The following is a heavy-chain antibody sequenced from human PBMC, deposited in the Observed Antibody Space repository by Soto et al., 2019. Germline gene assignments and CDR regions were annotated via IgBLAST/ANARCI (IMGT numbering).Heavy chain of an antibody. CDR2: ISSSSSTI. Sequence: EVQLVESGGGLVQPGGSLRLSCAASGFTFSSYSMNWVRQAPGKGLEWVSYISSSSSTIYYADSVKGRFTISRDNAKNPLYLQMNSLRAEDTAVYYCARAALYNWNDVSWFDPWGQGTLVTASS. D-gene: IGHD1-1*01. J-gene: IGHJ5*02. V-gene: IGHV3-48*01. CDR3: ARAALYNWNDVSWFDP. CDR1: GFTFSSYS.